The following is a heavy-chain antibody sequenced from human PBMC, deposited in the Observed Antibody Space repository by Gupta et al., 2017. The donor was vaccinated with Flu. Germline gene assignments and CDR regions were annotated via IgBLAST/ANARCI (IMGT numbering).Heavy chain of an antibody. CDR1: SHW. Sequence: SHWMHWVRQAPGKGLVWVSRINSDGSSTSYADSVKGRFTNSRDNAKNTLFLQMNSLRAEDTAVYYCARGDYSSSWNLDYWGQGTLVTVSS. D-gene: IGHD6-13*01. V-gene: IGHV3-74*01. J-gene: IGHJ4*02. CDR3: ARGDYSSSWNLDY. CDR2: INSDGSST.